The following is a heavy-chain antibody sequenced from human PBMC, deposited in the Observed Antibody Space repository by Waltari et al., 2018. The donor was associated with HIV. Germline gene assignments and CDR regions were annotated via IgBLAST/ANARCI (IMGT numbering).Heavy chain of an antibody. J-gene: IGHJ4*02. CDR3: ARDPFYDSSGC. D-gene: IGHD3-22*01. CDR2: IKKDGSDK. CDR1: GFTFSSYV. V-gene: IGHV3-7*04. Sequence: EVQLVESGGGWVQRGGSLGLSCAASGFTFSSYVIRWFSQAPGKGREWWANIKKDGSDKCYVDAVKGRFTISRDNAKNSLYLQMNSLRAEDTAVYYCARDPFYDSSGCWGQGTLVTVSS.